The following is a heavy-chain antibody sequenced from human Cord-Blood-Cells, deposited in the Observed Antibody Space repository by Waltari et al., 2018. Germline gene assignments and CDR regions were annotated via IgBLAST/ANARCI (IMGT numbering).Heavy chain of an antibody. Sequence: QVQLVQSGAEVKKPGSSVKVSCKASGGTFSSYAISRVRQALGRGLEWMGGLLSVFGTANCAKKCEGGVTSTEDESTSTAYMELSSLRSEDTAVYYCARASPKYSSSWYWFDPWGQGTLVTVSS. J-gene: IGHJ5*02. V-gene: IGHV1-69*01. CDR3: ARASPKYSSSWYWFDP. CDR1: GGTFSSYA. D-gene: IGHD6-13*01. CDR2: LLSVFGTA.